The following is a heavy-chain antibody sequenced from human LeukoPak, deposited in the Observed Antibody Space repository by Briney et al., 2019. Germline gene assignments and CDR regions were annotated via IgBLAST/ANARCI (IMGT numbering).Heavy chain of an antibody. V-gene: IGHV1-3*01. CDR3: AREGEYGSGSYMFDY. Sequence: GASVKVSCKASGYTFTSYAMHWVRQAPGQRLEWMGWINAGNGNTKYSQKFQGRVTITRDTSASTAYMELSSLRSEDTAVYYCAREGEYGSGSYMFDYWGQGTLVTVSS. J-gene: IGHJ4*02. D-gene: IGHD3-10*01. CDR2: INAGNGNT. CDR1: GYTFTSYA.